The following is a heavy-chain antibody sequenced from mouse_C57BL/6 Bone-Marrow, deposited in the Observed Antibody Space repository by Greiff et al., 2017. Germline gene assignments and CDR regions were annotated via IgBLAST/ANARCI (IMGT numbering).Heavy chain of an antibody. J-gene: IGHJ2*01. CDR2: IPPNSGST. V-gene: IGHV1-64*01. Sequence: QVQLQQSGAELVKPGASVKLSCKASGYTFTSYWMHWVKQRPGQGLEWIGMIPPNSGSTNYNEKFKSKATLTVDKSSSPAYMQLSSLTSEDSAVYYCALTLTGKDYWGQGTTLTVSS. D-gene: IGHD4-1*01. CDR1: GYTFTSYW. CDR3: ALTLTGKDY.